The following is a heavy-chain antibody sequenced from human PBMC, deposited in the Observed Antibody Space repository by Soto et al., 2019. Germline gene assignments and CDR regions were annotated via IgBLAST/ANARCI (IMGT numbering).Heavy chain of an antibody. J-gene: IGHJ4*02. CDR1: GFTFSSYA. Sequence: GGSLRLSCAASGFTFSSYAMSWVRQAPGKGLEWVSAISGSGGSTYYADSVKGRFTISRDNSKNTLYLQMNSLRAEDTAVYYCAKDPLPIVGATDDYWGQGTLVTVSS. V-gene: IGHV3-23*01. D-gene: IGHD1-26*01. CDR2: ISGSGGST. CDR3: AKDPLPIVGATDDY.